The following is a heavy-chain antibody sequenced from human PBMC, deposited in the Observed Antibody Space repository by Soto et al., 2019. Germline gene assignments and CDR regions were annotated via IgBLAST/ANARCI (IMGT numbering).Heavy chain of an antibody. J-gene: IGHJ6*02. Sequence: QVQLQESGPGLVKPSGTLSLTCAVSGGSISSSNCWSWVRQPPGKGLEWIGEIYHSGSTNYNPSPKGRVTITVDKSKNQFALNLSSVTAADTAVYYCARVSGSYYYGMDVWGQGSTVTVSS. V-gene: IGHV4-4*02. CDR2: IYHSGST. D-gene: IGHD1-26*01. CDR3: ARVSGSYYYGMDV. CDR1: GGSISSSNC.